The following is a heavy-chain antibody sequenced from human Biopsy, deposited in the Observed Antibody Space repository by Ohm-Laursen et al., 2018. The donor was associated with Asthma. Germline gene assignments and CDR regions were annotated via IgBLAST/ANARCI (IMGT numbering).Heavy chain of an antibody. D-gene: IGHD2-21*02. CDR2: ISYDGSNK. J-gene: IGHJ6*02. CDR3: ASYEVVTSILPLDV. CDR1: GFTFSRYG. Sequence: SLRLSCAASGFTFSRYGMHWVRQAPGKGLEWVAVISYDGSNKYYGDSMQGRFTISRDNSKNTLYLQMNSLRAEDTAVYYCASYEVVTSILPLDVWGQGTTVTVSS. V-gene: IGHV3-30*03.